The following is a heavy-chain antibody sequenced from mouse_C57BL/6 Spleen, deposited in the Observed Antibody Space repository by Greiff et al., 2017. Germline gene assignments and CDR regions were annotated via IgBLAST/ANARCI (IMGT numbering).Heavy chain of an antibody. CDR3: ARGFQNYFDY. Sequence: QVQLQQPGAELVMPGASVKLSCKASGYTFTSYWMHWVKQRPGQGLEWIGEIDPSDSYTNYNQKFKGKSPLTVDKSSSTAYMQLSSLTSEDSAVYYCARGFQNYFDYWGQGTTLTVSS. CDR1: GYTFTSYW. J-gene: IGHJ2*01. CDR2: IDPSDSYT. V-gene: IGHV1-69*01.